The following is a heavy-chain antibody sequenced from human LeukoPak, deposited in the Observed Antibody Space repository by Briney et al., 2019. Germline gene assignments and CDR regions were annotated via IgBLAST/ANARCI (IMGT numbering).Heavy chain of an antibody. V-gene: IGHV5-51*01. CDR2: IYPGDYET. Sequence: GESLKISCEGSGYSFSNYWIGWVRQMPGKGLEWMGIIYPGDYETRYSPSFQGLVTISVDKSISSAYLQWSSLKASDTAMYYCAIPPGYCGNDCSFDHWGQGTLVTVSS. CDR1: GYSFSNYW. CDR3: AIPPGYCGNDCSFDH. J-gene: IGHJ4*02. D-gene: IGHD2-21*02.